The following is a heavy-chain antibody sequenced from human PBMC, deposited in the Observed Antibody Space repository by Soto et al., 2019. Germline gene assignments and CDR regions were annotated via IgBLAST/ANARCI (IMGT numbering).Heavy chain of an antibody. V-gene: IGHV4-34*01. CDR3: ARGREFRRCTSGVCYYHYYGMDV. Sequence: QVQLQQWGAGLLKPSETLSLTCAVYGGSFSGYYWSWIRQPPGKGLEWIGEINHSGSTNSNPSLKSRVTISVDTSMNQFSLRMSSVTAADTAVYYCARGREFRRCTSGVCYYHYYGMDVWGQGTTVTVSS. CDR1: GGSFSGYY. J-gene: IGHJ6*02. CDR2: INHSGST. D-gene: IGHD2-8*01.